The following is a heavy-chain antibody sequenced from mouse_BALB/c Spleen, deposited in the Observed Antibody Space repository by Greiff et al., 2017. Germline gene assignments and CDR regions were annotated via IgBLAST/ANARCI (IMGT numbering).Heavy chain of an antibody. D-gene: IGHD2-12*01. CDR1: GFTFNTYA. V-gene: IGHV10-1*02. J-gene: IGHJ3*01. CDR2: IRSKSNNYAT. CDR3: VCDYAWFAY. Sequence: EVKLMESGGGLVQPGGSRKLSCAASGFTFNTYAMNWVRQAPGKGLEWVARIRSKSNNYATYYADSVKDRFTISRDDSQSMLYLQMNNLKTEDTAMYYCVCDYAWFAYWGQGTLVTVSA.